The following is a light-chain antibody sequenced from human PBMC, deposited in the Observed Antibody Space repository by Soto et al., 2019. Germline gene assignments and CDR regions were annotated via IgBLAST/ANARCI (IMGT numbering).Light chain of an antibody. CDR3: QSYASSLSGPRVCV. V-gene: IGLV1-40*01. Sequence: QSVLTQPPSVSGAPGQRVTISCTGSSSNIGAGYDVHWYQQLPGTAPKLLIYGNSNRPSGVPDRVSGSKSGTSASLAITGLQAEDEADYYCQSYASSLSGPRVCVFGTGTNVTVL. J-gene: IGLJ1*01. CDR1: SSNIGAGYD. CDR2: GNS.